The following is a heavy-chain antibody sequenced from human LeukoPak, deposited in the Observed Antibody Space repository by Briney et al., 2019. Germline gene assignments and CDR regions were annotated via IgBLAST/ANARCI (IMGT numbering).Heavy chain of an antibody. J-gene: IGHJ4*02. D-gene: IGHD3-10*01. CDR2: INHSGST. CDR3: ARDGVGSGSYYNVHFDY. V-gene: IGHV4-34*01. Sequence: SGTLSLTCAVYGGSFSGYYWSWIRQPPGKGLEWIGEINHSGSTNYNPSLKSRVTISVDTSKNQFSLKLSSVTAADTAVYYCARDGVGSGSYYNVHFDYWGQGTLVTVSS. CDR1: GGSFSGYY.